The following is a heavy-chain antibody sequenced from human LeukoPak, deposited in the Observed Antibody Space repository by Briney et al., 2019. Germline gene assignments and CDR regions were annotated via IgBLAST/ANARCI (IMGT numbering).Heavy chain of an antibody. CDR2: IYTSGST. D-gene: IGHD1-1*01. CDR1: GGSISSGSYY. V-gene: IGHV4-61*02. Sequence: SETLSLTCTVSGGSISSGSYYWSWIRQPAGKGLEWIGRIYTSGSTNYNPSLKSRVTISVDTSKNQFSLKLSSVTAADTAAYYCARDHPRERNYYYYYMDVWGKGTTVTVSS. CDR3: ARDHPRERNYYYYYMDV. J-gene: IGHJ6*03.